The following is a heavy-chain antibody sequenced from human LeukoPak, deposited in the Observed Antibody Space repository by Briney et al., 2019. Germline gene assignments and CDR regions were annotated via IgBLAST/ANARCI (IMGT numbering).Heavy chain of an antibody. D-gene: IGHD2-2*02. V-gene: IGHV3-30*02. CDR1: GSTFSSYG. J-gene: IGHJ4*02. Sequence: GGSLRLSCAASGSTFSSYGMHWVRQAPGKGLEWVAFIRYDGSNKYYADSVKGRFTISRDNSKNTLYLQMNSLRAEDTAVYYCAKERCSSTSCYTDYWGQGTLVTVSS. CDR2: IRYDGSNK. CDR3: AKERCSSTSCYTDY.